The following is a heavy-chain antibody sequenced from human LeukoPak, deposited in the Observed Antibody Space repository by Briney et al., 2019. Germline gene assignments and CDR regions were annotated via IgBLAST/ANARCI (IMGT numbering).Heavy chain of an antibody. CDR1: GYTFTSNY. CDR2: INPSDGST. Sequence: ASVKDSCKAPGYTFTSNYMYWGRQTPGQGLEWMGVINPSDGSTTYAQKFQGRVTLTRATSTTTVHMELSSLTSEDTAVYYCAKEAGAFDYWGQGALVTVSS. CDR3: AKEAGAFDY. J-gene: IGHJ4*02. V-gene: IGHV1-46*01. D-gene: IGHD3-10*01.